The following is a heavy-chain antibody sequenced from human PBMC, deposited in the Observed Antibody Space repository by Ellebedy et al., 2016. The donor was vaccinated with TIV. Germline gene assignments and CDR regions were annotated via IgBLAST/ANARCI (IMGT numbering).Heavy chain of an antibody. V-gene: IGHV3-48*02. D-gene: IGHD6-19*01. CDR3: AGPSSHRWLVAWDY. J-gene: IGHJ4*02. CDR2: ISSSSSTI. CDR1: GFTFSSYS. Sequence: GGSLRLSCAASGFTFSSYSMNWVRQAPGKGLEWVSYISSSSSTIYYADSVKGRFTLSRDNAKNSLYLQMNSLRDEDTAVYYCAGPSSHRWLVAWDYWGQGTLVAVSS.